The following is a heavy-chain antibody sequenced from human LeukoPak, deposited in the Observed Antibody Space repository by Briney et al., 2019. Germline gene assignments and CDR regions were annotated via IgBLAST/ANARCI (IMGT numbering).Heavy chain of an antibody. D-gene: IGHD3-16*01. V-gene: IGHV3-30*18. CDR1: GFTFSSYG. CDR3: AKDPTVLGGY. J-gene: IGHJ4*02. CDR2: ISYDGSNK. Sequence: GGSLRLSCAASGFTFSSYGMHWVRQAPGKGLEWVAVISYDGSNKYYADSVKGRFTISRDNSKNTLYLQMNSLRAEDTAVYYCAKDPTVLGGYWGQGTLVTVSS.